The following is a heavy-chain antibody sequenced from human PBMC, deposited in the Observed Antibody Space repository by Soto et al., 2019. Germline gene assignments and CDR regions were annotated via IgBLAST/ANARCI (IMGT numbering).Heavy chain of an antibody. Sequence: XTCTVSGGSISSGDYYWSWIRQPPGKGLEWIGYIYYSGSTYYNPSLKSRVTISVDTSKNQFSLKLSSVTAADTAGYYXXRVGGFRATTIDYWGQGTLVTVSS. D-gene: IGHD3-10*01. CDR3: XRVGGFRATTIDY. CDR1: GGSISSGDYY. V-gene: IGHV4-30-4*01. CDR2: IYYSGST. J-gene: IGHJ4*02.